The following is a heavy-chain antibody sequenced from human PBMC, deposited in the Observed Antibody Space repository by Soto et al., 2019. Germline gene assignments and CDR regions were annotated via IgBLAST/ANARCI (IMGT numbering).Heavy chain of an antibody. V-gene: IGHV4-59*01. J-gene: IGHJ5*02. CDR3: ARTALGCFDP. CDR2: IFYSGRSGST. Sequence: SELLCLPYSVAGGKIRNYCWRRILQPPGRGLEWIGYIFYSGRSGSTNYNPSLKSRVIISVDTSKNQFSLKLTSVTAADTAVYSCARTALGCFDPWGQGPLVSVS. D-gene: IGHD2-21*02. CDR1: GGKIRNYC.